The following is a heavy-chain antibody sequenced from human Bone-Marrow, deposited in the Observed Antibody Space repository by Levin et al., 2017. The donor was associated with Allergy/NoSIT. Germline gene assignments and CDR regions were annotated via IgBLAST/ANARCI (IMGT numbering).Heavy chain of an antibody. CDR3: ARDRRGFPYGPSADNSYFYMDV. J-gene: IGHJ6*03. D-gene: IGHD5-18*01. CDR2: IFATGST. V-gene: IGHV4-61*09. Sequence: SETLSLTCTVSGGSISSGNYFWSWVRQPAGKGLEWIGHIFATGSTTYKPSLKSRVSISVDTSKRQFSLRLNSVTAADTAGYYFARDRRGFPYGPSADNSYFYMDVWGKGTTVTVSS. CDR1: GGSISSGNYF.